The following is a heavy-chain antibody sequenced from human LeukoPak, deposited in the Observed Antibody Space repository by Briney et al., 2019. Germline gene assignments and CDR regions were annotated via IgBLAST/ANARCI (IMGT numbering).Heavy chain of an antibody. D-gene: IGHD6-13*01. CDR3: ATGAPLAAAFDY. Sequence: ASVKVSCKVSGYTLTELSMHWVRQSPGKGLEWMGGFDPEDGETIYAQKFQGRVTMTEDTSTDTAYMELSSLRSEDTAVYYCATGAPLAAAFDYWGQGTLVTVSS. CDR2: FDPEDGET. J-gene: IGHJ4*02. V-gene: IGHV1-24*01. CDR1: GYTLTELS.